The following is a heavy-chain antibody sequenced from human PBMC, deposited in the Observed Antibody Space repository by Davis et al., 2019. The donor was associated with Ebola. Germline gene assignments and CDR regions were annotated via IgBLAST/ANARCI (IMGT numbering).Heavy chain of an antibody. CDR2: ISSSSSYI. Sequence: PGGSLRLSCAASGFTFSSYSMNWVRQAPGKGLEWVSSISSSSSYIYYADSVKGRFTISRDNAKNSLYLQMNSLRAEDTAVYYCARAPSWGGYYFDYWGQGTLVTVSS. J-gene: IGHJ4*02. D-gene: IGHD3-16*01. CDR3: ARAPSWGGYYFDY. CDR1: GFTFSSYS. V-gene: IGHV3-21*01.